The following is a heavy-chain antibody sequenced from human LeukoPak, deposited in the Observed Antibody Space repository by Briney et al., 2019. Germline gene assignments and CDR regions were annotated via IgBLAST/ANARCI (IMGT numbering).Heavy chain of an antibody. D-gene: IGHD3-10*01. J-gene: IGHJ4*02. V-gene: IGHV4-34*01. CDR1: GGSFSGYY. CDR2: INHSGST. CDR3: ARGNSVPVFDY. Sequence: SETLSLTCAVYGGSFSGYYWSWIRQPPGKGLEWIGEINHSGSTNYNPSLKSRVTISVDPSKNQFSLKLSSVTAADTAVYYCARGNSVPVFDYWGQGTLVTVSS.